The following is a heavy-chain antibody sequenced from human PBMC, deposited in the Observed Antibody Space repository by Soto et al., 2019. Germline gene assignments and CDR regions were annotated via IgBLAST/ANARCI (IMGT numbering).Heavy chain of an antibody. CDR3: GSSGYYYYYYGMDV. D-gene: IGHD3-22*01. J-gene: IGHJ6*02. CDR1: GFTFSSYG. Sequence: GGSLRLSCAASGFTFSSYGMHWVRQAPGKGLEWVAVISYDGSNKYYADPVKGRFTISRDNSKNTLYLQMNSLRAEDTAVYYCGSSGYYYYYYGMDVWGQGTTVTVSS. V-gene: IGHV3-30*03. CDR2: ISYDGSNK.